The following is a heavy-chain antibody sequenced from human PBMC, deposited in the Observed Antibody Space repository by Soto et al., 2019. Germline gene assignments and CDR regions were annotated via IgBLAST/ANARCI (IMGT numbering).Heavy chain of an antibody. V-gene: IGHV1-18*01. CDR1: GYIFVNYG. CDR3: AMLDNCVTPTPQDV. Sequence: QVQLVQSGDEVRKPGSSVKVSCKASGYIFVNYGIAWVRQAPGQGLEWMGWISPYSGNTHYARKVQGRLTMTTDTPTCTAYWVLGSLTSDDTAVYYCAMLDNCVTPTPQDVWGQGTTVTVSS. D-gene: IGHD3-16*02. J-gene: IGHJ6*02. CDR2: ISPYSGNT.